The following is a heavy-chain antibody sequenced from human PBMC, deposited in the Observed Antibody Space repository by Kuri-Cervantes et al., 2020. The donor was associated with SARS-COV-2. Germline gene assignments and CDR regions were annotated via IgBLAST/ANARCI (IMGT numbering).Heavy chain of an antibody. Sequence: ASVKVSCKASGYTFTSYGISWVRQAPGQGLEWMGWISAYNGSTNYAQKLQGRVTMTTDTSTSTAYMELRSLRSDDTAVYYCAKDRSGSYRGPFDYWGQGTLVTVSS. CDR1: GYTFTSYG. CDR3: AKDRSGSYRGPFDY. D-gene: IGHD1-26*01. V-gene: IGHV1-18*01. J-gene: IGHJ4*02. CDR2: ISAYNGST.